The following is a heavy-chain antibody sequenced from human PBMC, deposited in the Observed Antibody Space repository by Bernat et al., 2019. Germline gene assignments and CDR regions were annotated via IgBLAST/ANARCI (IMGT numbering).Heavy chain of an antibody. J-gene: IGHJ4*02. Sequence: QVQLVESGGGVVQPGRSLRLSCAASGFTFSSYGMPWVRQAPGKGLEWVAVIWNDGSNKYYADSVKSRFTISRDNSKNTLYLQMNSLRAEDTAVYYCARDSRWNYDYWGQGTLVTVSS. D-gene: IGHD1-7*01. CDR3: ARDSRWNYDY. CDR1: GFTFSSYG. CDR2: IWNDGSNK. V-gene: IGHV3-33*01.